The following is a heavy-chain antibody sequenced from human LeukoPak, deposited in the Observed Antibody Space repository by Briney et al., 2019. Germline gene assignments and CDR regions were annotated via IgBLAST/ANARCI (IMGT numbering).Heavy chain of an antibody. CDR1: GYTFTSYG. V-gene: IGHV1-18*01. J-gene: IGHJ4*02. CDR3: ARGTDYDVLTGNYPFDY. D-gene: IGHD3-9*01. Sequence: GASVKVSCKASGYTFTSYGISWVRQAPGQGLEWMGWISAYNGNTNYAQKLQGRVTMTTDTSTSTAYMELRSLRSDDTAVYFCARGTDYDVLTGNYPFDYWGQGTLVTVSS. CDR2: ISAYNGNT.